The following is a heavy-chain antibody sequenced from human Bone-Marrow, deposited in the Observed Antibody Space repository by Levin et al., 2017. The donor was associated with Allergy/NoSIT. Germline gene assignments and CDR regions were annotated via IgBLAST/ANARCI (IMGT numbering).Heavy chain of an antibody. CDR1: GFSFNNYG. J-gene: IGHJ4*02. Sequence: GGSLRLSCAASGFSFNNYGMHWVRQAPGKGLEWVAVISYDGRNTYHADSVKGRFTISRDNSKNTLYLQMNSLRDEDTAVYYCVKDLSVSHWGQGTLVTVSS. CDR2: ISYDGRNT. D-gene: IGHD5/OR15-5a*01. CDR3: VKDLSVSH. V-gene: IGHV3-30*18.